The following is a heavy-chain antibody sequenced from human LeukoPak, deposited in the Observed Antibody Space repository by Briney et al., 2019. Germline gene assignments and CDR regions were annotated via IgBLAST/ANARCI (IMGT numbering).Heavy chain of an antibody. Sequence: HGESLKISCKGSGYWFTTYWIAWVRQMPGKGLEWMGIIYPGDSDATYSPSFQGQVTISADKSISTAYLQWSSLKASDTAMYYCARQETGSVGSYWGQGTLVTVSS. J-gene: IGHJ4*02. CDR3: ARQETGSVGSY. CDR2: IYPGDSDA. D-gene: IGHD3-10*01. CDR1: GYWFTTYW. V-gene: IGHV5-51*01.